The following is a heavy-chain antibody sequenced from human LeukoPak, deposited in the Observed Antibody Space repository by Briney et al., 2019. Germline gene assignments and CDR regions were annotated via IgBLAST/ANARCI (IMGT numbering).Heavy chain of an antibody. CDR1: GYTFTSYG. Sequence: ASVKVSCKASGYTFTSYGISWVRQAPGRGLEWMGWISAYNGNTNYAQKLQGRVTMTTDTSTSTAYMELRSLRSDDTAVYYCARDILWFGEFSPNNWFDPWGQGTLVTVSS. CDR3: ARDILWFGEFSPNNWFDP. CDR2: ISAYNGNT. V-gene: IGHV1-18*01. D-gene: IGHD3-10*01. J-gene: IGHJ5*02.